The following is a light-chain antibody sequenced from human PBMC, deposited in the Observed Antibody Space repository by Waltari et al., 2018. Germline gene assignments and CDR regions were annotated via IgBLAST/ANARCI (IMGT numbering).Light chain of an antibody. CDR3: NSRDSSGNHHVV. CDR2: SKN. J-gene: IGLJ2*01. CDR1: SFRFYS. V-gene: IGLV3-19*01. Sequence: SSELTQDPAVSVALGQTVRITCQGDSFRFYSPSWFQQKPGQAPVLVIDSKNNRPSGIPDRFSGSRSGKTASLTITGAQAEDEADYFCNSRDSSGNHHVVFGGGTKLTVL.